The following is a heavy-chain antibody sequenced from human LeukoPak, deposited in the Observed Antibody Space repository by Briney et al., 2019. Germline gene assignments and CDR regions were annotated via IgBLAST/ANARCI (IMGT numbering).Heavy chain of an antibody. Sequence: SETLSLTCTVSGGSISSSSYYWGWIRQPPGKGLEWIGSIYYSGSTYYNPPLKSRVTISVDTSKNQFSLKLSSVTAADTAVYYCARYYYGSGSYRDRDYWGQGTLVTVSS. CDR2: IYYSGST. J-gene: IGHJ4*02. CDR3: ARYYYGSGSYRDRDY. D-gene: IGHD3-10*01. V-gene: IGHV4-39*01. CDR1: GGSISSSSYY.